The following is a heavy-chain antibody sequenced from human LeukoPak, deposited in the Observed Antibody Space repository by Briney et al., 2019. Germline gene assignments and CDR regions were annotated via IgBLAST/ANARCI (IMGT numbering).Heavy chain of an antibody. CDR3: APQQSYSPYNWFDP. CDR1: GFTFSSYG. V-gene: IGHV3-74*03. Sequence: GGSLRLSCAASGFTFSSYGMHWVRQAPGTGLVWVSRIHPDGSITTYADSVKGRFTISRDNAKNTLYLQMNSLRAEDTAVYFCAPQQSYSPYNWFDPWGQGTLVTVSS. CDR2: IHPDGSIT. D-gene: IGHD5-12*01. J-gene: IGHJ5*02.